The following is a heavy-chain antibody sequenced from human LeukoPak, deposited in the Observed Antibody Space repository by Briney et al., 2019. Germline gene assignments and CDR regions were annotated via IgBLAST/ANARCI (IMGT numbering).Heavy chain of an antibody. J-gene: IGHJ4*02. D-gene: IGHD1-26*01. Sequence: ASVKASCKASGYTFSDHAMHWVRQAPGQRFEWMGWIDAGNGDTRYSQKFQGRVTITRDTSASTAYIELRSLRSEDTAMYYCARGSSSDWPLDHWGQETLVTISS. V-gene: IGHV1-3*01. CDR3: ARGSSSDWPLDH. CDR2: IDAGNGDT. CDR1: GYTFSDHA.